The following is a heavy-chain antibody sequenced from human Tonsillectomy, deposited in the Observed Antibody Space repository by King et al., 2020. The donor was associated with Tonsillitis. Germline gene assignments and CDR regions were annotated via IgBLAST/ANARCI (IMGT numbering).Heavy chain of an antibody. CDR3: ARTPISVTEGHCYGIDV. J-gene: IGHJ6*02. V-gene: IGHV4-59*01. CDR2: IYYSGST. D-gene: IGHD6-19*01. Sequence: QLQESGPGLVKPSETLSLTCTVSGGSISSYHWSWIRQPPGKGLEWIGYIYYSGSTNYNPSLKSRVTMSVDTSKNQFSLKVNSVTAADTAVYYCARTPISVTEGHCYGIDVWGQGTTVTVSS. CDR1: GGSISSYH.